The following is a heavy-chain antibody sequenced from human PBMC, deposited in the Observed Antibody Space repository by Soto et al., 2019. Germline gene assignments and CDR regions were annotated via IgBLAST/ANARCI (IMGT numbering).Heavy chain of an antibody. CDR1: GFTFTSSA. J-gene: IGHJ5*02. CDR2: IVVGSGNT. CDR3: ARVGLDYYTRGFDP. V-gene: IGHV1-58*02. D-gene: IGHD3-22*01. Sequence: ASVKVSCKASGFTFTSSAMQWVRQARGQRLEWIGCIVVGSGNTNYAQKFQGRVTITTDESTSTAYMELSSLRSEDTAVYYCARVGLDYYTRGFDPWGQGTLVTGS.